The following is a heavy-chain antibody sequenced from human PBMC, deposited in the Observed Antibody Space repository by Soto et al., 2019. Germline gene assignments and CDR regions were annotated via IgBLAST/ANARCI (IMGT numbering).Heavy chain of an antibody. Sequence: QVQLVQSGAEVKKPGSSVKVSCKASGGTFSSYAISWVRQAPGQGLEWMGGIIPIFGTANYAQKFQGRVTITEDESTSTAYMELSSLRSEDTAVYYCARDRPSYDSSGYPHSYYFDYWGQGTLVTVSS. CDR1: GGTFSSYA. J-gene: IGHJ4*02. D-gene: IGHD3-22*01. V-gene: IGHV1-69*01. CDR3: ARDRPSYDSSGYPHSYYFDY. CDR2: IIPIFGTA.